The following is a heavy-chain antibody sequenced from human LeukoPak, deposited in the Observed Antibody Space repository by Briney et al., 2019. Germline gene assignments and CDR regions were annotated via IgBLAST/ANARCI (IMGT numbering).Heavy chain of an antibody. J-gene: IGHJ4*02. CDR3: ARDRLPLQHFDY. Sequence: SGGSLRLSCAASGFTFSSYGMHWVRQAPGKGLEWVAVIWYDGSNKYYADSVKGRFTISRDNSKNTLYLQMNSLRAEDTAVYYCARDRLPLQHFDYWGQGTLVTVSS. V-gene: IGHV3-33*01. D-gene: IGHD1-1*01. CDR1: GFTFSSYG. CDR2: IWYDGSNK.